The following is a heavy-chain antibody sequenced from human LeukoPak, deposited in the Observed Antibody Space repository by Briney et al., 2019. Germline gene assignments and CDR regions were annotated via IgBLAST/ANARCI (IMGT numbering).Heavy chain of an antibody. CDR2: ISSSGSTI. V-gene: IGHV3-11*01. J-gene: IGHJ3*02. D-gene: IGHD1-1*01. CDR1: GFTFSDYY. Sequence: PGGSLRLSCAPSGFTFSDYYMTWIRQAPGKGLEWVSYISSSGSTIYYADSVKGRFTISRDNAKNSLYLQMNSLRGEDTALYYCARGGLIQRHAFDIWGQGTMVTVSS. CDR3: ARGGLIQRHAFDI.